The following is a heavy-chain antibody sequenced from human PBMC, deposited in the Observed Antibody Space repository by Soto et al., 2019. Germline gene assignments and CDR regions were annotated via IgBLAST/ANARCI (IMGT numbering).Heavy chain of an antibody. CDR1: GFTFSSYA. CDR3: AKDRGKYLQQLVRNWFDP. J-gene: IGHJ5*02. CDR2: ISGSGGST. Sequence: GGSLRLSCAASGFTFSSYAMSWVRQAPGKGLEWVSAISGSGGSTYYADSVKGRFTISRDNSKNTLYLQMNSLRAEDTAVYYCAKDRGKYLQQLVRNWFDPWSQGTLVTVSS. V-gene: IGHV3-23*01. D-gene: IGHD6-13*01.